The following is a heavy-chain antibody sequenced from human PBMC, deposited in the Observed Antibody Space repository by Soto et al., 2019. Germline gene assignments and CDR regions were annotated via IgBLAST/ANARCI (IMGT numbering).Heavy chain of an antibody. Sequence: EVQLLESGGGLVQPGGSLRLSCAASGFSFNSYAMSWVRQAPGKGLEWVSGISGSGGSTYYADSVKGRFSISRDNSKNTLYLQMNSLRAEDTAVYYCAKDVVDYMVRGGFDYWGQGTLVSVSS. J-gene: IGHJ4*02. CDR2: ISGSGGST. CDR3: AKDVVDYMVRGGFDY. CDR1: GFSFNSYA. D-gene: IGHD3-10*01. V-gene: IGHV3-23*01.